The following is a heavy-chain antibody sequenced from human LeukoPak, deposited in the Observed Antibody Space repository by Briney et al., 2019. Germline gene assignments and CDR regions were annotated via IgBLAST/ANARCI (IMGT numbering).Heavy chain of an antibody. CDR3: ARGRRRSSGTFDY. Sequence: SDTLSLTCAVYGGSFSGYYWSWIRQPPGKGLEWIGEINHSRSTNYNPSLKSRVTISVDTSKNQFSLKLSSVTAADTAVYYCARGRRRSSGTFDYWGQGTLVTVSS. D-gene: IGHD1-26*01. CDR1: GGSFSGYY. CDR2: INHSRST. V-gene: IGHV4-34*01. J-gene: IGHJ4*02.